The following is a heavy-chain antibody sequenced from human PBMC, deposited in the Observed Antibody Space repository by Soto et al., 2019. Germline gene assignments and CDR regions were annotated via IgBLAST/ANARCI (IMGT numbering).Heavy chain of an antibody. CDR1: GFTFSSYG. J-gene: IGHJ4*02. CDR3: AKAVGPGDAAGPCGY. V-gene: IGHV3-30*18. Sequence: QAGGSLRLSCAASGFTFSSYGMHWVRQAPGKGLEWVAVISYDGSNKYYADSVKGRFTISRDNSKNTLYLQMNSLRAEDTAVYYCAKAVGPGDAAGPCGYWGQGTLVTSPQ. D-gene: IGHD6-13*01. CDR2: ISYDGSNK.